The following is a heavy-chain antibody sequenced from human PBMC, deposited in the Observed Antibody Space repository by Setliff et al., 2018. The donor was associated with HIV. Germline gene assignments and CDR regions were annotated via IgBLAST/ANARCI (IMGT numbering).Heavy chain of an antibody. CDR1: GFLFGSYA. V-gene: IGHV3-23*01. CDR3: ARGASSGWYVFDY. CDR2: ISDSGRSI. D-gene: IGHD6-19*01. Sequence: PGGSLRLSCAASGFLFGSYAMSWVRQSPGKGLEWVSGISDSGRSIHYTASVKGRFTISRDNAKNSLYLQMNSLRAEDTAVYYCARGASSGWYVFDYWGQGTLVTVSS. J-gene: IGHJ4*02.